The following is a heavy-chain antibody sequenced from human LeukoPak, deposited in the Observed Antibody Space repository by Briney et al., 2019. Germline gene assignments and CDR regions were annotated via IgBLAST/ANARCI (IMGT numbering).Heavy chain of an antibody. Sequence: SETLSLTCTVSGGSISSYYWSWIRQPPGKGLEWIGYIYYSGSTNYNPSLKSRVTISVDTSKNQFPLKLSSVTAADTAVYYCTRSQQLVYKYGMDVWGQGTTVTVSS. CDR3: TRSQQLVYKYGMDV. CDR2: IYYSGST. CDR1: GGSISSYY. D-gene: IGHD5-24*01. J-gene: IGHJ6*02. V-gene: IGHV4-59*01.